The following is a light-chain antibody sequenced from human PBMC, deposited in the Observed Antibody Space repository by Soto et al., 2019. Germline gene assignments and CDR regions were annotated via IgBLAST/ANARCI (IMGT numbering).Light chain of an antibody. CDR1: SSDVGNYNR. Sequence: QSALTQPPSVSGSPGQSVTISCTGTSSDVGNYNRVSWYQQPPGTAPKLMIYEVTNRPSGVPNRFSASKSGNTASLTISGLQAEDEADYYCTSYTNNRTWVFGGGTKLTV. J-gene: IGLJ3*02. CDR2: EVT. V-gene: IGLV2-18*02. CDR3: TSYTNNRTWV.